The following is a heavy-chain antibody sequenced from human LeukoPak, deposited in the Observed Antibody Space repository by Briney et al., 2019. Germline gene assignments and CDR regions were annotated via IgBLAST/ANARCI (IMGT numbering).Heavy chain of an antibody. Sequence: SETLSLICAVYGGSFSGYYWSWIRQPPGKGLEWLGEINHSRSTNYNPSLKSRVTISVDTSKNQFSLKLSSVTAADTAVYYCATTGATIIDYWGQGTLVTVSS. D-gene: IGHD5-12*01. CDR3: ATTGATIIDY. CDR2: INHSRST. J-gene: IGHJ4*02. CDR1: GGSFSGYY. V-gene: IGHV4-34*01.